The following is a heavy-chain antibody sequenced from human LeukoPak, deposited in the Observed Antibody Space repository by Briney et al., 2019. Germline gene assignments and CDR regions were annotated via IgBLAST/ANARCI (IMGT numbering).Heavy chain of an antibody. CDR3: IRTTSGGSKIDY. J-gene: IGHJ4*02. CDR1: GFTFSSYA. CDR2: ISGSGGST. Sequence: PGGSLRLSCAASGFTFSSYAMSWVRQAPGKGLEWVSAISGSGGSTYYADSVKGRFTISRDNAKNTLYLQMNSLIAEDTAVYYCIRTTSGGSKIDYWGQGTLVIVSS. V-gene: IGHV3-23*01. D-gene: IGHD2-15*01.